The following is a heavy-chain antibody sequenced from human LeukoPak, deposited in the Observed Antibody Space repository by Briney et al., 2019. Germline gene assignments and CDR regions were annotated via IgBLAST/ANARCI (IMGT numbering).Heavy chain of an antibody. Sequence: GGSLRLSCAASAFSLNAYNMNWVRQAPGKGLEWVSSISYTGTYIYYADSVKGRFTISRDNAQNSLYLQINSLRAEDTAIYYCVRDRGTYRPIDYWGQGTLVTVSS. CDR1: AFSLNAYN. CDR2: ISYTGTYI. J-gene: IGHJ4*02. CDR3: VRDRGTYRPIDY. D-gene: IGHD1-26*01. V-gene: IGHV3-21*04.